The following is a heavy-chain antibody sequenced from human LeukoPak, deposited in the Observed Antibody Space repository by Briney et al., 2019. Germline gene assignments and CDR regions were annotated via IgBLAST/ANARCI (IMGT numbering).Heavy chain of an antibody. CDR3: AKQLGYCSDGSCYFPY. CDR1: GFTFSSSA. V-gene: IGHV3-23*01. CDR2: ISNNGGYT. J-gene: IGHJ4*02. Sequence: GGSLRLSCAASGFTFSSSAMSWVRQAPGKGLEWVSAISNNGGYTYYADSVQGRFTISRDNSKSTLCLQMNSLRAEDTAVYYCAKQLGYCSDGSCYFPYWGQGTPVTVSP. D-gene: IGHD2-15*01.